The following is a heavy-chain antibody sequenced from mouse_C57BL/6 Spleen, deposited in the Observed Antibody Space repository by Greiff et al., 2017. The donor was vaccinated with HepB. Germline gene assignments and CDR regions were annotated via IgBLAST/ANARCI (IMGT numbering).Heavy chain of an antibody. CDR3: ARQGYDYGGYFDV. CDR1: GFTFSDYG. CDR2: ISSGSSTI. J-gene: IGHJ1*03. D-gene: IGHD2-4*01. V-gene: IGHV5-17*01. Sequence: DVKLVESGGGLVKPGGSLKLSCAASGFTFSDYGMHWVRQAPEKGLEWVAYISSGSSTIYYADTVKGRFTISRDNAKNTLFLQMTSLRSEDTAMYYCARQGYDYGGYFDVWGTGTTVTVSS.